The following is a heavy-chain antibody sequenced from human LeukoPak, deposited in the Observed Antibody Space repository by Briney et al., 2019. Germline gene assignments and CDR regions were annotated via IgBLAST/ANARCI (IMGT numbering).Heavy chain of an antibody. D-gene: IGHD2-15*01. CDR1: GYSFTSCW. CDR3: ARRYCSGSSCYLFDY. J-gene: IGHJ4*02. Sequence: GESLKISCKGSGYSFTSCWIGWVRQMPGKGLEWMGIIYPGDSDTRYSPSFQGQVTISTDKSISTAYLQWSSLKASDTAMYYCARRYCSGSSCYLFDYWGQGTLVTVSS. CDR2: IYPGDSDT. V-gene: IGHV5-51*01.